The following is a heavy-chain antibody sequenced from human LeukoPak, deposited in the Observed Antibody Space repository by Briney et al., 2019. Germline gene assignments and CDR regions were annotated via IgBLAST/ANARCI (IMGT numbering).Heavy chain of an antibody. Sequence: GASVKVSCKASGYTFTSYYMHWVRQSTGQGLEWMGLINPTGGSTGYAQKFQGRVTMTRDTSISIAYMELSRLRSDDTAVDYCAREYCSSTSCYLRHYYYMDVWGKGTTVTISS. CDR1: GYTFTSYY. D-gene: IGHD2-2*01. CDR3: AREYCSSTSCYLRHYYYMDV. J-gene: IGHJ6*03. V-gene: IGHV1-46*01. CDR2: INPTGGST.